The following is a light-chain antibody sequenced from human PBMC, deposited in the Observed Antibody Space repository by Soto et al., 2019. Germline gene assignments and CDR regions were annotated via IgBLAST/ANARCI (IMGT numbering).Light chain of an antibody. V-gene: IGKV1-39*01. CDR2: AAS. Sequence: DIQMTQSPSSLSASVGDRVTITCRASQSISSYLNWYQQKPGKAPKLLIYAASTLQSGVPSRFSGSGSGTDFTLTISGLQLEDFATYYCQQSFSAPLTFGGGTKV. CDR3: QQSFSAPLT. CDR1: QSISSY. J-gene: IGKJ4*01.